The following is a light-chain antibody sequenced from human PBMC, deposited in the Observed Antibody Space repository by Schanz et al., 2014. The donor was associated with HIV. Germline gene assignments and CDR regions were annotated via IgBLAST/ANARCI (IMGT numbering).Light chain of an antibody. Sequence: QSVLTQPPSASGSPGQSVTISCTGTSSDVGTYNYVSWYQQHPGKAPRLVIFAVSERPSGVPDRFSGSKSGNTASLTLSGLQADDEAEYFCCSYAGSNTYVFGSGTQLTVL. CDR3: CSYAGSNTYV. CDR2: AVS. J-gene: IGLJ7*01. V-gene: IGLV2-8*01. CDR1: SSDVGTYNY.